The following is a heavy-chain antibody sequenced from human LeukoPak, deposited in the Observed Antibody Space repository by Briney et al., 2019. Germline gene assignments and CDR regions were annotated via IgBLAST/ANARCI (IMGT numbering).Heavy chain of an antibody. D-gene: IGHD3-10*01. J-gene: IGHJ3*02. CDR2: ISSSSSYI. CDR1: GFTFSSYS. CDR3: ARAGGWFGDYAFDI. V-gene: IGHV3-21*01. Sequence: GGSLRLSCAASGFTFSSYSMNWVRQAPGKGLEWVSSISSSSSYIYYADSVKGRFTISRDNAKNSLYLQTNSLRAEDTAVYYCARAGGWFGDYAFDIWGQGTMVTVSS.